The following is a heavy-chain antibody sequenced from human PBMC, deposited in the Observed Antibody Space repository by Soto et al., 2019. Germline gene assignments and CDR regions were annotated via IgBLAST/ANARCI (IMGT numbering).Heavy chain of an antibody. V-gene: IGHV3-23*01. Sequence: EVQLLESGGGLVQPGGSLRLSCAASGFTFSSYAMSWVRQAPGKGLEWVSAISGSGGSTYYADSVKGRFTISRDNSKNTLYLQMNSLRDEDTVVYYCAKDWHVDTAMVFWRFGYPIDYWGQVTLVTVSS. CDR2: ISGSGGST. D-gene: IGHD5-18*01. CDR3: AKDWHVDTAMVFWRFGYPIDY. J-gene: IGHJ4*02. CDR1: GFTFSSYA.